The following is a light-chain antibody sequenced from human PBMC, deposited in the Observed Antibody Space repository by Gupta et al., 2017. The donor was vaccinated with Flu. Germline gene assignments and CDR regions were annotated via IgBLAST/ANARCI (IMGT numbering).Light chain of an antibody. CDR2: DAS. J-gene: IGKJ4*01. V-gene: IGKV1-33*01. CDR1: QDISNY. CDR3: QQYDNLPLT. Sequence: DIQMTQSPSSLSASVGDRVTIICQASQDISNYLNWYQQKSGKAPKLLIYDASNLETGVPSRFSGSGSGTHFTFTITNLQPEDFATYYCQQYDNLPLTFGGGTKVEIK.